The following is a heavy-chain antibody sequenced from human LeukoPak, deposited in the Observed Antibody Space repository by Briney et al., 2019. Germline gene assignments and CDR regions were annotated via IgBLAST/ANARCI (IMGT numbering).Heavy chain of an antibody. V-gene: IGHV1-18*01. CDR1: GYTFTSYG. CDR2: ISASNGDT. CDR3: ARVPQSGSYFDY. Sequence: ASVKVSCKASGYTFTSYGINWMRQAPGQGLEWMGWISASNGDTNYAQMLQGRLTMTTDTPTTTAYLEVRNLKSDDTAVYFCARVPQSGSYFDYWGQGTLVIVSA. D-gene: IGHD3-3*01. J-gene: IGHJ4*02.